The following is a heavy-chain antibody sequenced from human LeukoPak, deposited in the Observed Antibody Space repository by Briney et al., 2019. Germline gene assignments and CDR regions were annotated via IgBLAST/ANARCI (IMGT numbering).Heavy chain of an antibody. Sequence: ASVKVSCKASGYTFTSYDINWVRQATGQGLEWMGWMNPNSGNTGYAQKFQGRVTITRNTSISTAYMELSSLRSDDTAVYYCARFAGGEMVNYYYYYMDVWGKGTTVTISS. CDR1: GYTFTSYD. J-gene: IGHJ6*03. V-gene: IGHV1-8*03. CDR2: MNPNSGNT. D-gene: IGHD3-16*01. CDR3: ARFAGGEMVNYYYYYMDV.